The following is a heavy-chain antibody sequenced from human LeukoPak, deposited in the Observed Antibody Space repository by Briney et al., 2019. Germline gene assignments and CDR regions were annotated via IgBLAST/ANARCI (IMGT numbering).Heavy chain of an antibody. V-gene: IGHV3-23*01. Sequence: GGSLRLSCVASGFTFSSYWMHWVRHAPGKGLEWVSGISGSGDNTYYADSVKGRFTISRDNSKNTLYVQVNSLGTEDTAAYYCAKGSYYDSSGSFYFDYWGQGTLVTVSS. CDR3: AKGSYYDSSGSFYFDY. CDR1: GFTFSSYW. J-gene: IGHJ4*02. D-gene: IGHD3-22*01. CDR2: ISGSGDNT.